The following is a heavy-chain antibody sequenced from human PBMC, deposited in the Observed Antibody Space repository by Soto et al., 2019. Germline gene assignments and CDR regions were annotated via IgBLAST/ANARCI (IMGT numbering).Heavy chain of an antibody. J-gene: IGHJ4*02. CDR3: ARTDKFNSQSSGWANRFDY. V-gene: IGHV3-23*01. CDR2: VTSGGGT. D-gene: IGHD6-19*01. Sequence: EVQLLDSGGDLVQPGGSLRLFCAASGFTFSNYAMTWVRQAPGKGLEWVSTVTSGGGTFYVDTVKGRFTISRDNSKSTLYLQMNSLRAEDTAIYYCARTDKFNSQSSGWANRFDYWGQGALVTVAS. CDR1: GFTFSNYA.